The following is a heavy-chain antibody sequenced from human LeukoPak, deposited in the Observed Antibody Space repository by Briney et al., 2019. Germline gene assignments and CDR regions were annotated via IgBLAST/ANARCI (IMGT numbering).Heavy chain of an antibody. D-gene: IGHD6-19*01. J-gene: IGHJ4*02. CDR2: ISSSGSTI. CDR1: GFTFSDYY. CDR3: AGGRDTAVAGPGGYFDY. V-gene: IGHV3-11*01. Sequence: GGSLRLSCAASGFTFSDYYMSWIRQAPGKALEWVSYISSSGSTIYYADSVKGRFTISRDNAKNSLYLQMNSLRAEDTAVYYCAGGRDTAVAGPGGYFDYWAQGTLVTVSS.